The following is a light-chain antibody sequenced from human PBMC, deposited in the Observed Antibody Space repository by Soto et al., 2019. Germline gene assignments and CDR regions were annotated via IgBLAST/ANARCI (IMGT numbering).Light chain of an antibody. V-gene: IGKV1-27*01. CDR3: HKYNSSPLT. CDR2: AAS. CDR1: QGVSNY. Sequence: DIQMTQSPSSLSASVGDRVAITCRASQGVSNYLAWYQQKPGKVPKLLIYAASTLQSGAPSRFSGSGSGTAFTLTISRLPPEDVANYYWHKYNSSPLTFGRGTKVDIK. J-gene: IGKJ3*01.